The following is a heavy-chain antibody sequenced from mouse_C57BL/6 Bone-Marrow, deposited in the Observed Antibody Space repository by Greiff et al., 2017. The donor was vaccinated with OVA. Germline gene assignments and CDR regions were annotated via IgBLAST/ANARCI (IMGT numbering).Heavy chain of an antibody. CDR3: ADDGYPSWFAY. D-gene: IGHD2-3*01. J-gene: IGHJ3*01. Sequence: DVKLQESGPVLVKPGASVKMSCKASGYTFTDYYMNWVKQSHGKSLEWIGVINPYNGGTSYNQKFKGKATLTVDKSSSTAYMELNSLTSEDSAVYYCADDGYPSWFAYWGQGTLVTVSA. CDR1: GYTFTDYY. CDR2: INPYNGGT. V-gene: IGHV1-19*01.